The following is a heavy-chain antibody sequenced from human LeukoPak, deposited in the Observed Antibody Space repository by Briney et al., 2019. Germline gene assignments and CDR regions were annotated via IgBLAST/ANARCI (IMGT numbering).Heavy chain of an antibody. D-gene: IGHD2-21*02. CDR2: ISGSGGST. V-gene: IGHV3-23*01. Sequence: GGSLRLSCAASGFTFSGYAMSWVRQAPGKGLEWVSGISGSGGSTYYADSVKGRFTISRDNSKNTLYLQMNSLRAEDTAVYYCAKYLKGDCYSTFIDYWGQGTLVTVSS. J-gene: IGHJ4*02. CDR3: AKYLKGDCYSTFIDY. CDR1: GFTFSGYA.